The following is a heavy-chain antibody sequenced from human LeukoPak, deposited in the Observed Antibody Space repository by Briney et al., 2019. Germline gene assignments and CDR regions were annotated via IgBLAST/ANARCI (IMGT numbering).Heavy chain of an antibody. V-gene: IGHV3-9*01. CDR3: AELGITMIGGV. D-gene: IGHD3-10*02. J-gene: IGHJ6*04. CDR1: GFTFDDYA. Sequence: GGSLRLSCAASGFTFDDYAMHWVRQAPGKGLEWVSGISWNRGTIYYADSVKGRFTISRDNAKNSLYLQMNSLRAEDTAVYYCAELGITMIGGVWGKGTTVTISS. CDR2: ISWNRGTI.